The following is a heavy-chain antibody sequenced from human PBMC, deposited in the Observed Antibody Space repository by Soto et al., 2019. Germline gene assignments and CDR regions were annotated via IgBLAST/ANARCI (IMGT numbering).Heavy chain of an antibody. Sequence: EVQLLESGGGLVQPGGSLRLSCAASGFTFSSYAMSWVRQAPGKGLEWVSAISGSGGSTYYADSVKGRFTISRDNSKNTLYLQMNSLRAEETAVYYCAKDYRTVTPEHYYYYYYMDVWGKGTTVTVSS. CDR2: ISGSGGST. CDR3: AKDYRTVTPEHYYYYYYMDV. J-gene: IGHJ6*03. CDR1: GFTFSSYA. V-gene: IGHV3-23*01. D-gene: IGHD4-4*01.